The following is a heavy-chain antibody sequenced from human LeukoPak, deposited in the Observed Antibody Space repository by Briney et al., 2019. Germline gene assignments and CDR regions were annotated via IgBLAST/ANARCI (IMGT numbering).Heavy chain of an antibody. Sequence: GGSLRLSCAASGFTFSSYEMNWVRQAPGKGLEWVSYISSSGSTIYYTDSVKGRFTISRDNAKNSLYLQMNSLRAEDTAVYYCARDCGGGSCYGPYDAFDIWGQGTMVTVSS. CDR1: GFTFSSYE. D-gene: IGHD2-15*01. CDR3: ARDCGGGSCYGPYDAFDI. CDR2: ISSSGSTI. J-gene: IGHJ3*02. V-gene: IGHV3-48*03.